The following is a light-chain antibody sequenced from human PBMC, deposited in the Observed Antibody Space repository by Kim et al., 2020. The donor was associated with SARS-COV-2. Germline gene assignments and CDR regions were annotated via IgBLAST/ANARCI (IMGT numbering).Light chain of an antibody. CDR2: GAS. CDR3: QQRYDWPRT. V-gene: IGKV3-11*01. J-gene: IGKJ1*01. CDR1: QSMTTY. Sequence: PRKGTTHSDKATQSMTTYLVWYQQRPSQAPRLLNNGASNRATGIPATFIGSGSGTDFTLAIHSLEPEGFAVYYSQQRYDWPRTFVQGTKVDIK.